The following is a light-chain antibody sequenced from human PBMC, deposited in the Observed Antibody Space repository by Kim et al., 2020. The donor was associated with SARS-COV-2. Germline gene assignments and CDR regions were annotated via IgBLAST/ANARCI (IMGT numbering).Light chain of an antibody. CDR2: WAS. V-gene: IGKV4-1*01. CDR3: QQYYSTPWT. CDR1: QSVLYSSNNKNY. Sequence: DIVMTHSPDPLAVSLGERATINCKSNQSVLYSSNNKNYLAWYQQKPGQPPKLLIYWASTRESGVPNRFSGSGSGTDFTLTISSLQAEDVAVYYCQQYYSTPWTFGQGTKVDIK. J-gene: IGKJ1*01.